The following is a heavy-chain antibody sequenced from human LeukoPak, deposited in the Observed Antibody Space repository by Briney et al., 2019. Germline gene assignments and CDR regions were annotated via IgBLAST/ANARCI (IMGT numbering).Heavy chain of an antibody. D-gene: IGHD3-22*01. Sequence: KPSETLSLTCAVYGGSFSGYYWSWIRQPPGKGLEWIGEINHSGSTNYNPSLKSRVTISVDTSKNQFSLKLSSETVTDTAVYYCARGHDSSGYYFDYWGQGTLVTVSS. V-gene: IGHV4-34*01. CDR2: INHSGST. CDR3: ARGHDSSGYYFDY. J-gene: IGHJ4*02. CDR1: GGSFSGYY.